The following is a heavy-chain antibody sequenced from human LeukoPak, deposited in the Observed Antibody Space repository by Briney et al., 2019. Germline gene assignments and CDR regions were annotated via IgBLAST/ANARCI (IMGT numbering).Heavy chain of an antibody. J-gene: IGHJ4*02. Sequence: GESLKISWKGSGYSFITYWIGWVRQLPGKGLEWMGIIYPGDSDTRYSPSFQGQVTISADKSINTAYLQWSSLKASDTAMYYCARLYSSGSYRAFDYWGQGTLVTVAS. V-gene: IGHV5-51*01. CDR2: IYPGDSDT. CDR1: GYSFITYW. D-gene: IGHD3-22*01. CDR3: ARLYSSGSYRAFDY.